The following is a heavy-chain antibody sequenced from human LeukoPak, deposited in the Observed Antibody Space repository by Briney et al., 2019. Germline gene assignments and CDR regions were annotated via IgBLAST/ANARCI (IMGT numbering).Heavy chain of an antibody. D-gene: IGHD4-17*01. CDR3: ARSTVTTLSPMGY. Sequence: ASVKVSCKASGYTFISYDINWVRQATGQGLEWMGWMNPNSGNTGYAQKFQGRVTITRNTSISTAYMELSSLRSEDTAVYYCARSTVTTLSPMGYWGQGTLVTVSS. CDR1: GYTFISYD. V-gene: IGHV1-8*03. CDR2: MNPNSGNT. J-gene: IGHJ4*02.